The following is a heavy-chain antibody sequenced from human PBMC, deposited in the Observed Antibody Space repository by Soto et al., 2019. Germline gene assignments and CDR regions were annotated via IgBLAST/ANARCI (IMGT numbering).Heavy chain of an antibody. V-gene: IGHV4-34*01. Sequence: QVQLQQWGAGLLKPSETLSLICAVYGGSFSDYYWSWVRQPPGKGLEWIGEINHSGSTNYNPSLKSRLNISVDTSKNQFSLKLSSVTAADTAMYYCARGRIRGVLYYYSGMDVWGQGTAVTVSS. J-gene: IGHJ6*02. CDR2: INHSGST. CDR3: ARGRIRGVLYYYSGMDV. CDR1: GGSFSDYY. D-gene: IGHD3-10*01.